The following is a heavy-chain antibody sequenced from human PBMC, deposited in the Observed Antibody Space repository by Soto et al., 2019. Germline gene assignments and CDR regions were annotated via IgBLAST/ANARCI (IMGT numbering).Heavy chain of an antibody. CDR1: GFSFSDFW. Sequence: EVQLVESGGGLVQPGGSLRLSCAASGFSFSDFWMTWVRQAPGKGLEWVANIKQDGSATSYVDSVKGRFTISRDNAKKSLFLQMNSLRAEDTGVYFCGEDFDGTVWGQGSLVTVSS. J-gene: IGHJ4*02. V-gene: IGHV3-7*05. CDR2: IKQDGSAT. CDR3: GEDFDGTV. D-gene: IGHD1-7*01.